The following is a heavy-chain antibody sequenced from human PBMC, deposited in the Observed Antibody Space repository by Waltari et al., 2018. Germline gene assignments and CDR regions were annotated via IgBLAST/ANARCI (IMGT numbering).Heavy chain of an antibody. CDR2: IKEDGSEK. J-gene: IGHJ3*02. Sequence: EVQLVESGGGLVQPGGSLRLSCAASGFTFSSYWMSWVRQAPGKGLEGVANIKEDGSEKYDGDSVKGRFTISRDNAKNSLYLQMNSLRAEDTAVYYCATRSPRHAFDIWGQGTMVTVSS. V-gene: IGHV3-7*01. D-gene: IGHD1-26*01. CDR1: GFTFSSYW. CDR3: ATRSPRHAFDI.